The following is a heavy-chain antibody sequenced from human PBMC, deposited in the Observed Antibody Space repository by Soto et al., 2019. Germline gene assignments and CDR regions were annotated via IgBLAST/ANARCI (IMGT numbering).Heavy chain of an antibody. Sequence: QVQLVESGGGVVQPGTSLRLSCAASGFTFNNYGMHWVRQAPGTGLEWVATISNDGRDKYYADSVKGRLTISRDNSKNTVYLQMSSLRAEDTAVYYCAKDQGIAASHGVGWGQGTLVTVSS. V-gene: IGHV3-30*18. CDR3: AKDQGIAASHGVG. D-gene: IGHD6-13*01. CDR2: ISNDGRDK. J-gene: IGHJ3*01. CDR1: GFTFNNYG.